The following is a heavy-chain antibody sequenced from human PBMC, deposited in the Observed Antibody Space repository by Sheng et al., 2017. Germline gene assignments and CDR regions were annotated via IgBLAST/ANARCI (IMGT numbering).Heavy chain of an antibody. CDR1: GFSLSTSGMR. CDR3: ARLNTGTYLDY. V-gene: IGHV2-70*04. Sequence: QVTLKESGPALVKPTQTLTLTCTLSGFSLSTSGMRVSWIRQPPGKALEWLGRIDWDDDKFYAPSLKTRLTISKDTSKNQVVLTITNMDPVDTATYYCARLNTGTYLDYWGHGTLVTVSS. CDR2: IDWDDDK. D-gene: IGHD1-26*01. J-gene: IGHJ4*01.